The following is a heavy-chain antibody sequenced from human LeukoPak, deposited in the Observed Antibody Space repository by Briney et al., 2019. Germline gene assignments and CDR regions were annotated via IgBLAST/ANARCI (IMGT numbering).Heavy chain of an antibody. CDR3: ARGWLQPYWYFDL. J-gene: IGHJ2*01. D-gene: IGHD5-24*01. CDR2: ISPYNGNT. V-gene: IGHV1-18*01. CDR1: VYTFSNYG. Sequence: ASVKVSCKASVYTFSNYGISWVRQAPGQGLEWMGWISPYNGNTDYAQKLQGRVTITTDTSTTTGYMELRSLRSDDTAVYYCARGWLQPYWYFDLWGRGTVVTVSS.